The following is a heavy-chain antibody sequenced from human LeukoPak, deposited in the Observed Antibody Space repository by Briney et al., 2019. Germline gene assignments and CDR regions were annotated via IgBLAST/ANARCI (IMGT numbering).Heavy chain of an antibody. Sequence: GGSLRLSCAASGFSFSKYDLNWVRRAPGKGLEWISAIDNSGFHIYYADSVKGRFAISRDNSKNTLYLQMNSRKAEDTAVYYCAKESGYSSGWDYFDSWGQGTLVTVSS. CDR3: AKESGYSSGWDYFDS. CDR1: GFSFSKYD. V-gene: IGHV3-23*05. J-gene: IGHJ4*02. D-gene: IGHD3-10*01. CDR2: IDNSGFHI.